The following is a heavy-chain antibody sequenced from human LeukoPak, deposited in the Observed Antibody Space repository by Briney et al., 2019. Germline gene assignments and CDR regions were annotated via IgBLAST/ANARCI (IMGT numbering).Heavy chain of an antibody. Sequence: SETLSLTCTVSGGSISSYYWSWIRQPPGKGLEWIGYIYYSGSTNYNPSLKSRVTISVDTSKNQFSLKLSSVTAADTAVYYCASGIAAAGTLRRFDPWGQGTLVTVSS. CDR3: ASGIAAAGTLRRFDP. D-gene: IGHD6-13*01. CDR1: GGSISSYY. V-gene: IGHV4-59*01. CDR2: IYYSGST. J-gene: IGHJ5*02.